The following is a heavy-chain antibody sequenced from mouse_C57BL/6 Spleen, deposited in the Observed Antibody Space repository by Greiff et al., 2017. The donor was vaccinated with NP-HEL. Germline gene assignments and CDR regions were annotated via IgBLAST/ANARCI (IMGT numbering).Heavy chain of an antibody. V-gene: IGHV5-4*01. CDR3: AREGGSRGFAY. Sequence: EVKLMESGGGLVKPGGSLKLSCAASGFTFSSYAMSWVRQTPEKRLEWVATISDGGSYTYYPDNVKGRFTISRDNAKNNLYLQMSHLKSEDTAMYYCAREGGSRGFAYWGQGTLVTVSA. J-gene: IGHJ3*01. CDR1: GFTFSSYA. D-gene: IGHD1-1*01. CDR2: ISDGGSYT.